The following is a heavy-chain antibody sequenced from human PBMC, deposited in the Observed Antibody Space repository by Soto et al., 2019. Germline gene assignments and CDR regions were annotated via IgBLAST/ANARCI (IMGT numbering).Heavy chain of an antibody. J-gene: IGHJ6*02. CDR3: ARGYCISTSCYRDYGMDV. V-gene: IGHV4-30-2*01. D-gene: IGHD2-2*02. Sequence: SETLSLTCAVSGGSISSGGYSWSWIRQPPGKGLEWIGYIYHSGSTYYNPSLKSRVTISVDRSKNQFSLKLSSVTAADTAVYYCARGYCISTSCYRDYGMDVWGQGTTVTVSS. CDR2: IYHSGST. CDR1: GGSISSGGYS.